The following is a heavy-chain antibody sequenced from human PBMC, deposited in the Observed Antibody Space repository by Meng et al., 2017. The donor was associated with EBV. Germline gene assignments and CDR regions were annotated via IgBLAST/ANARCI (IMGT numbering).Heavy chain of an antibody. CDR2: IIPAGGNT. V-gene: IGHV1-46*01. Sequence: QVQREQSGAEVKKPGASVKVSCKASGYTFTSYYLHWVRQAPGQGLEWMGIIIPAGGNTNYAQKFRGRFTMTRDTSTSTVYMDLSILTSEDTAVYYCVRELVGGTFDYWGQGTLVPSPQ. CDR1: GYTFTSYY. J-gene: IGHJ4*02. D-gene: IGHD1/OR15-1a*01. CDR3: VRELVGGTFDY.